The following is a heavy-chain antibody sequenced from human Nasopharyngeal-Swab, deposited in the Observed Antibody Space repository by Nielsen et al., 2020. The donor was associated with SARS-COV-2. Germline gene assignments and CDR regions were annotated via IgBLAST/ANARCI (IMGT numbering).Heavy chain of an antibody. J-gene: IGHJ4*02. V-gene: IGHV3-66*02. Sequence: GESLKISWAASGCTVSSNYMSWVRQAPGKGLEWVSVIYSGGSTYYADSVKGRFTISRDNSKNTLYLQMNSLRAEDTAVYYCARYSSSWYYFDYWGQGTLVTVSS. CDR2: IYSGGST. CDR1: GCTVSSNY. CDR3: ARYSSSWYYFDY. D-gene: IGHD6-13*01.